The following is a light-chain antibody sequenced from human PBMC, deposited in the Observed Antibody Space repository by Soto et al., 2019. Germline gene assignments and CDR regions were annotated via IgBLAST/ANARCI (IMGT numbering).Light chain of an antibody. V-gene: IGKV3-15*01. CDR2: GAS. CDR3: QKYNSAPWT. CDR1: QNLRSS. J-gene: IGKJ1*01. Sequence: VITQSPATLSVSPGERSTLSCRASQNLRSSLAWYQQKPGQAPRLLIYGASTKATGIPARFSGSGSGTDFTLTISSLQPEDVATYYCQKYNSAPWTFGQGTKVDIK.